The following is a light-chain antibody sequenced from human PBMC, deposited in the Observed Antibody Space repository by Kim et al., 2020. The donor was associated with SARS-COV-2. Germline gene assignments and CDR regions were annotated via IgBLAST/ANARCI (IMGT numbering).Light chain of an antibody. CDR3: HQSNNLPIT. Sequence: DVQMTQSPSYVSASVGDMITITCRASQGIASWLAWYQQKPGKAPKLLIYAASALQYGVSSRFSGSGSGREFTHTIRSLQPEDVATYFCHQSNNLPITFGQGTRLEIK. CDR2: AAS. CDR1: QGIASW. V-gene: IGKV1-12*01. J-gene: IGKJ5*01.